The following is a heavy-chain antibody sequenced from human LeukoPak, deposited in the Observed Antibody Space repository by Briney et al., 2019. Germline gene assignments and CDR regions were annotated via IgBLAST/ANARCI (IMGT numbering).Heavy chain of an antibody. CDR3: ARVGYSGWNLEY. CDR1: GFTFRSYW. Sequence: TGGSLRLSCAASGFTFRSYWMSWVRQAPGKGLEWVANINQAGSVQYYVDSVKGRFTISRDDAKNSLYVQMSSLRDEDTAVYYCARVGYSGWNLEYWGQGTLVTVSS. V-gene: IGHV3-7*01. D-gene: IGHD5-12*01. J-gene: IGHJ4*02. CDR2: INQAGSVQ.